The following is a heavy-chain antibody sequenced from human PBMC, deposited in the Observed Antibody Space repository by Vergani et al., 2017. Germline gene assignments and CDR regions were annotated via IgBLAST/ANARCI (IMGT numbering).Heavy chain of an antibody. CDR2: IHYSENT. Sequence: VQPVESGGGLVKPGGSLRLSCTTSGFTFSSAWMSWIRQPPGKGLEWIGSIHYSENTNYNPSLKTRVTISVDTSKNQFSLTLTSVTAADTAVYFCARQRPGSGWSPGDFDDWGQGILVTVSS. J-gene: IGHJ4*02. V-gene: IGHV4-59*01. CDR1: GFTFSSAW. CDR3: ARQRPGSGWSPGDFDD. D-gene: IGHD6-19*01.